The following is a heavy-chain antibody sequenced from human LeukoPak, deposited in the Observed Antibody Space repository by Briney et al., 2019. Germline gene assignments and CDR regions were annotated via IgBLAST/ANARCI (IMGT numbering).Heavy chain of an antibody. D-gene: IGHD3-10*01. CDR1: GFTFSSYA. CDR3: APLAMYYYGSGSYYFDY. Sequence: GGSLRLSCAASGFTFSSYAMSWVRQAPGKGLEWVSAISGSGGSTYYADSVKGRFTISRDNSKNTLYLQMNSLRAEDTAVYYCAPLAMYYYGSGSYYFDYWGQGTLVTVSS. J-gene: IGHJ4*02. CDR2: ISGSGGST. V-gene: IGHV3-23*01.